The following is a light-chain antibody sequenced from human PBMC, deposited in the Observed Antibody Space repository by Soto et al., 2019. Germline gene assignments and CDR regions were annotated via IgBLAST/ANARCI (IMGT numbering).Light chain of an antibody. V-gene: IGKV1-33*01. Sequence: GDRVTITCQASQDISNYLNWYQQKPGKAPKLLIYDASNLETGVPSRFSGSGSGTDFTFTISSLQPEDIATYYCQQYDNLPPLTFGGGTKVDIK. CDR2: DAS. J-gene: IGKJ4*01. CDR3: QQYDNLPPLT. CDR1: QDISNY.